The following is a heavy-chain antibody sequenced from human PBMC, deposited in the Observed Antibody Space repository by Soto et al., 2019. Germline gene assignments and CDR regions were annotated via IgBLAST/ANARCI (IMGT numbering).Heavy chain of an antibody. CDR1: GFTFSDYA. D-gene: IGHD2-2*01. V-gene: IGHV3-23*01. Sequence: EVPLLESGGGLVQPGGSLRLSCAVSGFTFSDYAMTWVRQTPGKGMEWVSSISASGGSTNYADSVKGRFTISRDNSKNTLYLQMNSLRAEDTAIYYCAKRTRTACYPFDYWGQGALVTVSS. J-gene: IGHJ4*02. CDR3: AKRTRTACYPFDY. CDR2: ISASGGST.